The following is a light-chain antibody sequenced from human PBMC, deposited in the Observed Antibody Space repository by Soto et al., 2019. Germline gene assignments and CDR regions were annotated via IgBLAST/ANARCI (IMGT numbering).Light chain of an antibody. V-gene: IGKV3D-15*01. J-gene: IGKJ4*02. CDR1: QSVSSN. CDR2: DAS. Sequence: EIVMTQSPATLSVSPGERATLSCRASQSVSSNLAWYQQKPGQAPRLLIYDASTRDTGIPARFSGSGSGTEFTLTISSLLSEDFAVYYCQQYNNCPLTFGGGTKVEIK. CDR3: QQYNNCPLT.